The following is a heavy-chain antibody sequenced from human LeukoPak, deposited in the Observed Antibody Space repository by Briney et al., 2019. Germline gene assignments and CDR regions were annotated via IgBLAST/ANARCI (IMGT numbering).Heavy chain of an antibody. V-gene: IGHV4-34*01. CDR2: INHSGST. Sequence: SETLSLTCAVYGGSFSGYYWSWFRQPPGKGLEWIGEINHSGSTNYNPSLKSRVTISVDTSKNQFSPKLSSVTAADTAVYYCARGLYYQKYFQHWGQGTLVTVSS. J-gene: IGHJ1*01. CDR1: GGSFSGYY. CDR3: ARGLYYQKYFQH. D-gene: IGHD3-10*01.